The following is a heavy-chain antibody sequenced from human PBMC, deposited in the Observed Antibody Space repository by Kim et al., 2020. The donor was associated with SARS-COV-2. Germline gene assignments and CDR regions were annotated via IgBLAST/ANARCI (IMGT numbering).Heavy chain of an antibody. Sequence: SVKVSCKASGGTFSSYAISWVRQAPGQGLEWMGGIIPIFGTANYAQKFQGRVTITADESTSTAYMELSSLRSEDTAVYYCARDSPKDGITMIVVDWGQGTLVTVSS. CDR3: ARDSPKDGITMIVVD. D-gene: IGHD3-22*01. J-gene: IGHJ4*02. CDR2: IIPIFGTA. V-gene: IGHV1-69*13. CDR1: GGTFSSYA.